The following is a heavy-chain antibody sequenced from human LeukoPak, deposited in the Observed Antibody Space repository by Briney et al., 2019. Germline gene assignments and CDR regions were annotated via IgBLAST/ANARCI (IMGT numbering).Heavy chain of an antibody. Sequence: PGGSLRLSCAASGFTFSSCSMNWVRLAPGKGLEWVSYISSSSSTKYYADSVKGRFTISRDNAKNSLYLQMSSLRDEDTAVYYCARDLRGSYYFDYWGQGTLVTVS. V-gene: IGHV3-48*02. J-gene: IGHJ4*02. CDR1: GFTFSSCS. CDR3: ARDLRGSYYFDY. D-gene: IGHD1-26*01. CDR2: ISSSSSTK.